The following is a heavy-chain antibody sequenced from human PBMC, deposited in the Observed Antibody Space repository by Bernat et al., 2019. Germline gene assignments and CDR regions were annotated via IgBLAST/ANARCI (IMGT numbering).Heavy chain of an antibody. D-gene: IGHD3-22*01. V-gene: IGHV1-18*04. CDR1: GYTFNHHG. CDR2: ISAYNGNT. J-gene: IGHJ4*02. Sequence: QVQLVQSGAEVKNPGASVKVSCKASGYTFNHHGVSWVRQAPGQGLEWMGWISAYNGNTNYAQKLQGRVTMTTDTSTSTAYMELRSLRSDDTAVYYCARTYYYDSSGYSPPDYWGQGTLVTVSS. CDR3: ARTYYYDSSGYSPPDY.